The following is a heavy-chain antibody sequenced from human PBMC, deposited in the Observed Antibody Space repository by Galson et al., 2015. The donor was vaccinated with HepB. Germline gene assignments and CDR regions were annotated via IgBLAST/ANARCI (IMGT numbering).Heavy chain of an antibody. CDR2: ISWNSGSI. D-gene: IGHD6-13*01. CDR1: GFTFDDYA. CDR3: AKDGAAAGIFDY. Sequence: SLRLSCAASGFTFDDYAMHWVRQAPGKGLEWVSGISWNSGSIGYADSVKGRFTISRDNAKNSLYLQMNSLRAEDTALYYCAKDGAAAGIFDYWGQGTLVTVSS. V-gene: IGHV3-9*01. J-gene: IGHJ4*02.